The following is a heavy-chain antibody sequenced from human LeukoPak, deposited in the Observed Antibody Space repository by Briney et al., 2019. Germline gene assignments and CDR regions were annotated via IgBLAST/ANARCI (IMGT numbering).Heavy chain of an antibody. D-gene: IGHD1-26*01. CDR2: IKQDGSEK. CDR1: GFTFSSYW. Sequence: PGGSLRLSCAASGFTFSSYWMSWVRQAPGKGLEWVANIKQDGSEKYYVDSVKGRFTISRDNAKNSLYLRMNSLRAEDTAVYYCARGGNSGSHNWFDPWGQGTLVTVSS. CDR3: ARGGNSGSHNWFDP. V-gene: IGHV3-7*01. J-gene: IGHJ5*02.